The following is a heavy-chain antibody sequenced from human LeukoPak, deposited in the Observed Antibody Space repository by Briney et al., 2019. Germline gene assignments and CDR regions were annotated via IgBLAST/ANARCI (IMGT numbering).Heavy chain of an antibody. D-gene: IGHD3-3*01. CDR2: IIPIFGTA. CDR3: ARDRSDFWSGAGWFDP. V-gene: IGHV1-69*13. Sequence: SVKVSCKASGGTFSSYAISWVRQAPGQGLEWMGGIIPIFGTANYAQKFQGRVTITADESTSTAYMELSSLRSEDTAVYYCARDRSDFWSGAGWFDPWGQGTLVTVSS. J-gene: IGHJ5*02. CDR1: GGTFSSYA.